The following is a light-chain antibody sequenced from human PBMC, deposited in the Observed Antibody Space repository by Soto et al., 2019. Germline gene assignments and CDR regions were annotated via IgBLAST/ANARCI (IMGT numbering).Light chain of an antibody. CDR3: CSYGDTNTVYV. V-gene: IGLV2-8*01. CDR2: DVT. CDR1: SSDVGAYNY. Sequence: QSALTQPPSASGSPGQSVTISCTGTSSDVGAYNYVSWYQQHPGKAPKLMIYDVTRRPSGVPDRFSGSQSGNTASLTISGLQAEDEAEYYCCSYGDTNTVYVFGGGTKLTVL. J-gene: IGLJ1*01.